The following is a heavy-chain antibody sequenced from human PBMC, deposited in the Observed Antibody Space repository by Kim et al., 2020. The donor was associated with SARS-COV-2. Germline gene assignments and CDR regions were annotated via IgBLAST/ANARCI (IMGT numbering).Heavy chain of an antibody. Sequence: SETLSLTCTVSGGSISSSSYYWGWIRQPPGKGLEWIGSIYYSGSTYYNPSLKSRVTISVDTSKNQFSLKLSSVTAADTAVYYCARQVGASPFDAFDIWG. V-gene: IGHV4-39*01. D-gene: IGHD1-26*01. CDR2: IYYSGST. CDR3: ARQVGASPFDAFDI. J-gene: IGHJ3*02. CDR1: GGSISSSSYY.